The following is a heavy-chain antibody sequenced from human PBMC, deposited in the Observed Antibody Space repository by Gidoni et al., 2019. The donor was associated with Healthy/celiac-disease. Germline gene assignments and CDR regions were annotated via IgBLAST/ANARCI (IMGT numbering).Heavy chain of an antibody. V-gene: IGHV1-69*01. CDR2: IIPIFGTA. J-gene: IGHJ6*02. CDR1: GGTFSSYA. Sequence: QVQLVQSGAEVKKPGSSVKVSCKASGGTFSSYAISWVRQAPGQGLAWMGGIIPIFGTANYAQKFQGRVTITADESTSTAYMELSSLRSEDTAVYYCARKDIVVVPAAGVYYYYGMDVWGQGTTVTVSS. D-gene: IGHD2-2*01. CDR3: ARKDIVVVPAAGVYYYYGMDV.